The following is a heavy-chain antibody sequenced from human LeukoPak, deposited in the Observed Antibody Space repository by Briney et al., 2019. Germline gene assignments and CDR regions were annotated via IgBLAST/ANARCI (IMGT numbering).Heavy chain of an antibody. Sequence: GGSLRLSCAASGFTFSSYAMSWVRQAPGKGLEWVSGISTNGGSTSYAGPVKGRFTISRDNPRNTLYMEMNSLRAEDTAVYYCSVMHRYYDGSGYWVQWGEGTLVTVSS. J-gene: IGHJ4*02. V-gene: IGHV3-23*01. CDR1: GFTFSSYA. D-gene: IGHD3-22*01. CDR2: ISTNGGST. CDR3: SVMHRYYDGSGYWVQ.